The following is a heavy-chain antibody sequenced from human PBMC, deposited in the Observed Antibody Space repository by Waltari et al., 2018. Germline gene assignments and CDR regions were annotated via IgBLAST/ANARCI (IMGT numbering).Heavy chain of an antibody. CDR2: IYYSGST. CDR3: ASPRRAVAGTRGAFDI. Sequence: QLQLQESGPGLVKPSETLSLTCTVSGGSISSSSYYWGWIRQPPGKGLEWIGSIYYSGSTYYNPSLKSRVTISVETSKNQFSLKLSSVTAADTAVYYCASPRRAVAGTRGAFDIWGQGTMVTVSS. V-gene: IGHV4-39*07. D-gene: IGHD6-19*01. CDR1: GGSISSSSYY. J-gene: IGHJ3*02.